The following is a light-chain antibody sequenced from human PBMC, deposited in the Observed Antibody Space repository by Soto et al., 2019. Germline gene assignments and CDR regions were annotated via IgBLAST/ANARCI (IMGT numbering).Light chain of an antibody. CDR1: QSVSSSY. Sequence: ILLTQSPATLSSSPGERATLSCGASQSVSSSYVAWYQHKPGLAPRLLIHDTSSRAIGIPDRFSGSKSGTNFTLTIRRMEPEDVGMYYCQQYGSSPITFGQGTKVDIK. J-gene: IGKJ1*01. CDR3: QQYGSSPIT. CDR2: DTS. V-gene: IGKV3D-20*01.